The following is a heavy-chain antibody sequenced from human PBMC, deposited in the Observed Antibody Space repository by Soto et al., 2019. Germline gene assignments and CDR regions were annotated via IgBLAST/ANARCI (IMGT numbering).Heavy chain of an antibody. CDR2: ISWNSGSI. J-gene: IGHJ4*02. Sequence: EVQLVESGGGLVQPGRCLRLSCAASGFTFDDYAMHWVRQAPGKGLEWVSGISWNSGSIGYADSVKGRFTISRDNAKNSLYLQMNSLRAEATALYYCAKDRGLVLSFYFDYWGQGTLVTVSS. D-gene: IGHD6-19*01. CDR1: GFTFDDYA. V-gene: IGHV3-9*01. CDR3: AKDRGLVLSFYFDY.